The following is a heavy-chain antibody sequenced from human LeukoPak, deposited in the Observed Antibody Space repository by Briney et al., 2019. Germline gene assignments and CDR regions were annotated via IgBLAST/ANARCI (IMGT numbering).Heavy chain of an antibody. V-gene: IGHV4-59*12. CDR3: ARDLGSSWFEPLDY. CDR1: GGSISSYY. CDR2: IYYTGST. Sequence: SETLSLTCTVSGGSISSYYWTWIRQPPGKGLEWIGYIYYTGSTSYNPSLKSRVTISVDTSKSQFSLKLTSATAADTAVYYCARDLGSSWFEPLDYWGQGILVIVSS. D-gene: IGHD6-13*01. J-gene: IGHJ4*02.